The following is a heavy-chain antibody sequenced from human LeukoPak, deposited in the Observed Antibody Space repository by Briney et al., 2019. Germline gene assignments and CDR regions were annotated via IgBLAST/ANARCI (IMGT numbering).Heavy chain of an antibody. Sequence: ASVKVSCKASGYTFTSYAMHWVRQAPGQRLEWMGWINAGHGNTKYSQKFQGRVTITRDTSASTAYMELSSLRSEDTAVYYCARTIGAGSYPAYWYFDLWGRGTLVTVSS. CDR3: ARTIGAGSYPAYWYFDL. J-gene: IGHJ2*01. CDR2: INAGHGNT. D-gene: IGHD3-10*01. CDR1: GYTFTSYA. V-gene: IGHV1-3*01.